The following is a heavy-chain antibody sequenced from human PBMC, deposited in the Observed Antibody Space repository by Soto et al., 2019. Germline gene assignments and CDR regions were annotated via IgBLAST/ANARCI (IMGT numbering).Heavy chain of an antibody. CDR2: ISYDGSNK. Sequence: QVQLVESGGGVVQPGRSLRLSCTASGFTFSNYDIHWVRQAPGKGLEWVAVISYDGSNKYFADSVKGRFTISRDNSKNAVSLQMNSLRAEDTAVYYCAKDRGGSGSFDYWGQGTLVTVSS. V-gene: IGHV3-30*18. CDR3: AKDRGGSGSFDY. J-gene: IGHJ4*02. D-gene: IGHD3-10*01. CDR1: GFTFSNYD.